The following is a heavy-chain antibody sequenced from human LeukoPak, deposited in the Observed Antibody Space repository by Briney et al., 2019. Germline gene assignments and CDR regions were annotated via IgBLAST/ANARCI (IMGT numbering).Heavy chain of an antibody. Sequence: GGSLRLSCAASGFTFSSYGMNWVRQAPGEGLEWVSYISSSGSTIYYADSVKGRFTISRDNAKNSLYLQMNSLRAEDTAVYYCARDKDGYNPTHFHYRGQGTKATVSS. J-gene: IGHJ4*02. V-gene: IGHV3-48*03. D-gene: IGHD5-24*01. CDR3: ARDKDGYNPTHFHY. CDR2: ISSSGSTI. CDR1: GFTFSSYG.